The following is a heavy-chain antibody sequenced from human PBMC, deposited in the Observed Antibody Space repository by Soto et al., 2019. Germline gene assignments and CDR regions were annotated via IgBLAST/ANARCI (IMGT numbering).Heavy chain of an antibody. J-gene: IGHJ3*02. D-gene: IGHD6-19*01. CDR1: GGSISSYY. Sequence: SETLSLTCTVSGGSISSYYWSWIRQPPGKGLEWIGYIYYSGSTNYNPSPKSRVTISVDTSKNQFSLKLSSVTAADTAVYYCARVYSSGSPSFDIWGQGTMVTVSS. V-gene: IGHV4-59*01. CDR3: ARVYSSGSPSFDI. CDR2: IYYSGST.